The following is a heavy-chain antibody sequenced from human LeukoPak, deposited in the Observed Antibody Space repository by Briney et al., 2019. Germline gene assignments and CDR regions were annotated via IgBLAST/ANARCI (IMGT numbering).Heavy chain of an antibody. Sequence: GSLRLSCAGSGFSFGRFWMNWVRQAPGKGLEWVAHIMDDRSETHYVDSLKGRFTVSRDNAKNLLFLQMNSLRADDTAVYFCVAGHNSNYPSQETLATGPSASTKGRSFD. V-gene: IGHV3-7*01. CDR2: IMDDRSET. CDR3: VAGHNSNYPSQETLATGPSASTKGRSFD. D-gene: IGHD4-11*01. J-gene: IGHJ4*01. CDR1: GFSFGRFW.